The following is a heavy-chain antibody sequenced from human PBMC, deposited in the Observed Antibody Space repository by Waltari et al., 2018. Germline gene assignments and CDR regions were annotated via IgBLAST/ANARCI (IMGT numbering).Heavy chain of an antibody. V-gene: IGHV4-59*01. D-gene: IGHD3-10*01. CDR2: IYSSGST. CDR3: AGEGDGSYRFDY. CDR1: VASISTYH. Sequence: QMQLQESGPGLGKPSETLSLTCSLSVASISTYHRTWSRQSPGKGLEWIGYIYSSGSTIYNPSLKSRVTISVDTSKKQFSLKLTSVTAADTAVYYCAGEGDGSYRFDYWGQGILVAVSS. J-gene: IGHJ4*02.